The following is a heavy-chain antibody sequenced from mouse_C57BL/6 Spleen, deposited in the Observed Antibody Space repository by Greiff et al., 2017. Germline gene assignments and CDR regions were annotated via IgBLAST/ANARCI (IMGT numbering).Heavy chain of an antibody. CDR2: ISNLAYSI. Sequence: EVKLVESGGGLVQPGGSLKLSCAASGFTFSDYGMAWVRQAPRKGPEWVAFISNLAYSIYYADTVTGRFTISRENAKNTLYLEMSSLRSEDTAMYYCARQLRLRVYAMDYWGQGTSVTVSS. V-gene: IGHV5-15*01. CDR1: GFTFSDYG. CDR3: ARQLRLRVYAMDY. D-gene: IGHD3-2*02. J-gene: IGHJ4*01.